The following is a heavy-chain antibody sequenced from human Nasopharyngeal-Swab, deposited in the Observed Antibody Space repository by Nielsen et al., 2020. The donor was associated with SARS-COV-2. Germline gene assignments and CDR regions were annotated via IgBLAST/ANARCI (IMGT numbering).Heavy chain of an antibody. CDR3: ARLATVTTNYYYYGMDV. Sequence: GESLKISCKGSGYSFTSYWIGWVRQMPGKGLEWMGIIYPGDSDTRYSPSFQGQVTISADKSISTAYLQWSSLKASDTAMYYYARLATVTTNYYYYGMDVWGQGTTVTVSS. J-gene: IGHJ6*02. V-gene: IGHV5-51*01. CDR1: GYSFTSYW. D-gene: IGHD4-11*01. CDR2: IYPGDSDT.